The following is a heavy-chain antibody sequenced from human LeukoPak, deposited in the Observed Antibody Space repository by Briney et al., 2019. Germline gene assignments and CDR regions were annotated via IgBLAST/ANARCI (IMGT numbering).Heavy chain of an antibody. CDR2: IYYSGST. CDR3: AQCLLLYDAFDI. J-gene: IGHJ3*02. Sequence: SETLSLTCTVSGGSISSYYWNWIRQPPGKGLEWIGYIYYSGSTNYNPSLKSRVTISVDKSKNQFSLKLSSVIAADTAVYYCAQCLLLYDAFDIWGQGTMVTVSS. CDR1: GGSISSYY. V-gene: IGHV4-59*12. D-gene: IGHD3-22*01.